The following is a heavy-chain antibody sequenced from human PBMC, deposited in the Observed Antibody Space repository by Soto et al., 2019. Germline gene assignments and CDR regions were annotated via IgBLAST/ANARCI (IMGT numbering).Heavy chain of an antibody. V-gene: IGHV3-30-3*01. CDR2: ISYDGSNK. Sequence: PGGSLRLSCSASGFTFSSYAMHWVRQAPGKGLEWVAVISYDGSNKYYADSVKGRFTISRDNSKNTLYLQMNSLRAEDTAVYYCAGDMIASRIAAAGSWFDPWGQGTLVTVSS. CDR3: AGDMIASRIAAAGSWFDP. D-gene: IGHD6-13*01. CDR1: GFTFSSYA. J-gene: IGHJ5*02.